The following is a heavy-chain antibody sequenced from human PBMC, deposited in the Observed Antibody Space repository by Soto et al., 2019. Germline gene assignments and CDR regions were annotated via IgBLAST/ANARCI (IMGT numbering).Heavy chain of an antibody. D-gene: IGHD4-17*01. V-gene: IGHV3-21*01. Sequence: GGSLRLSCAASGFTFSSYSMNWVRQAPGKGLEWASSISSSSSYIYYADSVKGRFTISRDNAKNSLYLQMNSLRAEDTAVYYCATMTVGDTFGYLYFDLWGRGTLVTVSS. J-gene: IGHJ2*01. CDR3: ATMTVGDTFGYLYFDL. CDR2: ISSSSSYI. CDR1: GFTFSSYS.